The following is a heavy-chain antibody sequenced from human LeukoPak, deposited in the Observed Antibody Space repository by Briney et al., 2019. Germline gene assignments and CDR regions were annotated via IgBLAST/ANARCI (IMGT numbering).Heavy chain of an antibody. CDR3: ARSLRPSSWYDY. D-gene: IGHD6-13*01. CDR1: GFTFSRYA. Sequence: PGGSLRLSCAASGFTFSRYAMNWIRQPPGKGLEWIGYIYYSGSTNYNPSLKSRVTISVDTSKNQFSLKLSSVTAADTAVYYCARSLRPSSWYDYWGQGTLVTVSS. V-gene: IGHV4-59*01. J-gene: IGHJ4*02. CDR2: IYYSGST.